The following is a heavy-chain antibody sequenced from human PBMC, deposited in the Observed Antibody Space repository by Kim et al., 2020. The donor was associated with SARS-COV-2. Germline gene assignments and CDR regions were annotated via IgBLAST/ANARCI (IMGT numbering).Heavy chain of an antibody. CDR3: ARHDTNYDYVWGSYQY. V-gene: IGHV4-39*01. Sequence: SLKSRVTISVDTSKNQFSLKLSSVTAADTAVYYCARHDTNYDYVWGSYQYWGQGTLVTVSS. J-gene: IGHJ4*02. D-gene: IGHD3-16*02.